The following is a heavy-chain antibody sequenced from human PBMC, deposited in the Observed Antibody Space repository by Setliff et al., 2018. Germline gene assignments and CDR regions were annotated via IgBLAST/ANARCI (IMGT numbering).Heavy chain of an antibody. D-gene: IGHD6-19*01. Sequence: ASVKVSCKASGYTYTNYGITWVRQAPGQGLEWMGWISPYTGNTYPAQRFQGRVTLTTDTSTSTAYMEVKSLTSDDTAVYFCVKPSTGWYWFETWGQGTLVTVSS. V-gene: IGHV1-18*01. CDR2: ISPYTGNT. CDR3: VKPSTGWYWFET. J-gene: IGHJ5*02. CDR1: GYTYTNYG.